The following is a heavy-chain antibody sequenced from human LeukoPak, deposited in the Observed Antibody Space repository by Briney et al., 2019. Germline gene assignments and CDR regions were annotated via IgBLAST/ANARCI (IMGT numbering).Heavy chain of an antibody. Sequence: KLGGSLRLSCAASGFTFSDYYMSWIRQAPGKGLEWVSYISSSSSYTNYADSVKGRFTISRDNAKNSLYLQMNNLRAEDTAVYYCAKDRDPYSSGTWDSWGQGTLVIVSS. CDR2: ISSSSSYT. J-gene: IGHJ1*01. D-gene: IGHD3-22*01. V-gene: IGHV3-11*03. CDR1: GFTFSDYY. CDR3: AKDRDPYSSGTWDS.